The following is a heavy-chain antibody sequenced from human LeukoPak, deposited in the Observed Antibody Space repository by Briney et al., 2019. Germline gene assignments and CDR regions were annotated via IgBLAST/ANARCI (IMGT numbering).Heavy chain of an antibody. CDR2: AGWAGGTT. Sequence: GGSLRLSCATSGFTFDRYTIHWVRQAPGKGLEWVSLAGWAGGTTYYSDSVRGRFTISRDSGKNSVYLQMNSLTTDDTAFYFCAKELDTMFFDYWGQGALVTISS. D-gene: IGHD3-10*02. J-gene: IGHJ4*02. CDR1: GFTFDRYT. CDR3: AKELDTMFFDY. V-gene: IGHV3-43*01.